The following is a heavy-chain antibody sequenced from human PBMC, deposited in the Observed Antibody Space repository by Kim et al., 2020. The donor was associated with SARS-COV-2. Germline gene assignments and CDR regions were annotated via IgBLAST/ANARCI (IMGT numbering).Heavy chain of an antibody. CDR3: ASRWQLTT. CDR2: ISSTSSTI. V-gene: IGHV3-48*02. Sequence: GGSLRLSCAASGFTFSSYGMNWVRQAPGKGLQWVSYISSTSSTIYYADSVKGRFTISRDNAKNSLYLQMNSLRDEDTAVYYCASRWQLTTWGQGTLVTVSS. CDR1: GFTFSSYG. D-gene: IGHD4-4*01. J-gene: IGHJ5*02.